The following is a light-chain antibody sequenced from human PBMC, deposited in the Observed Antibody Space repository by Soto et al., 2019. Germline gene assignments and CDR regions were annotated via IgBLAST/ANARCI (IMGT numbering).Light chain of an antibody. CDR1: QSISSW. Sequence: DIQMTQSPSTLSASVGDGVTITCRASQSISSWLAWYKQKPGKAPKLLIYDASSLESGVPSRFSGSGSGTEFTLTISSLQPDECATDDCQQYNSYSRTFGQGTKVDIK. J-gene: IGKJ1*01. CDR2: DAS. CDR3: QQYNSYSRT. V-gene: IGKV1-5*01.